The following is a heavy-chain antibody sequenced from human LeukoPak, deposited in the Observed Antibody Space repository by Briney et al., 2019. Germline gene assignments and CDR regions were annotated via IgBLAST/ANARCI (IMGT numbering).Heavy chain of an antibody. J-gene: IGHJ4*02. Sequence: GGPLRLSCAASGFTVSSNYMSWVRQAPGKGLEWVSVIYSGGSTYYADSVKGRFTISRDNSKNTLYLQMNSLRAEDTAVNYCARGSRSSGWFDYWGQGTLVTVSS. V-gene: IGHV3-53*01. D-gene: IGHD6-19*01. CDR3: ARGSRSSGWFDY. CDR1: GFTVSSNY. CDR2: IYSGGST.